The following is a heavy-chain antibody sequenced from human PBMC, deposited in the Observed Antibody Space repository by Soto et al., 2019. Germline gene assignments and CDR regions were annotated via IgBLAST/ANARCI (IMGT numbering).Heavy chain of an antibody. Sequence: PGESLKISCKGSGYSFTSYWISWVRQMPGKGLEWMGRIDPSDSYTNYSPSFQGHVTISADKSISTAYLQWSSLKASDTAMYYCARSRHYDILTGPYSWFDPWGQGTLVTVSS. CDR2: IDPSDSYT. CDR3: ARSRHYDILTGPYSWFDP. D-gene: IGHD3-9*01. J-gene: IGHJ5*02. V-gene: IGHV5-10-1*01. CDR1: GYSFTSYW.